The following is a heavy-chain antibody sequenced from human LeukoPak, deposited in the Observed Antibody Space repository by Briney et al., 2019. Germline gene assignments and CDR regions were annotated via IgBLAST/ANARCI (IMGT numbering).Heavy chain of an antibody. CDR2: IRSKAYGGTT. Sequence: DPGGSLRLSCTASGFSFCDYAMGWVRQAPGKGLEWVGFIRSKAYGGTTEYAASVKGRFTISRDDSKSIAYLQMNSLKTEDTAVYYCSRGTVLVAAGGYYFDYWGQGTLVTVSS. D-gene: IGHD2-15*01. CDR1: GFSFCDYA. J-gene: IGHJ4*02. V-gene: IGHV3-49*04. CDR3: SRGTVLVAAGGYYFDY.